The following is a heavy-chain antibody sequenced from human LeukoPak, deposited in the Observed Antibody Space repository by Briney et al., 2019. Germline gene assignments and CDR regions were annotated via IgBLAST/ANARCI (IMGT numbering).Heavy chain of an antibody. D-gene: IGHD5-18*01. V-gene: IGHV3-30*04. Sequence: GRSLRLSCAASGFTFSSYAMHWVRQAPGKGLEWVAVISYDGSNKYYADSVKGRFTISRDNFKNTLYLQMNSPRAEGTAVYYCARDLSYGYDDYWGQGTLVTVSS. CDR3: ARDLSYGYDDY. CDR2: ISYDGSNK. J-gene: IGHJ4*02. CDR1: GFTFSSYA.